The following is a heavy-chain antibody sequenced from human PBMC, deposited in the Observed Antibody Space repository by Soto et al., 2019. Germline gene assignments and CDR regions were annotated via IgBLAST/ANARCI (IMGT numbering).Heavy chain of an antibody. Sequence: EEHLGESGGGLVQPGGSPRLSCATSGFTFSHCWMSWVRQAPGKGLEWVANINQDGSEQYYVDSVKGRFTVSRDNAKNSLYLEMNNLRADDTAMYYCTQAETGRYSCSGNSYGRDYWGQGTLVTVSS. CDR3: TQAETGRYSCSGNSYGRDY. CDR1: GFTFSHCW. D-gene: IGHD6-19*01. J-gene: IGHJ4*02. CDR2: INQDGSEQ. V-gene: IGHV3-7*01.